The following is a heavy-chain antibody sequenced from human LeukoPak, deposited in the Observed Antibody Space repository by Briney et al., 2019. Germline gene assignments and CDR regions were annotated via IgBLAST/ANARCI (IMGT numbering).Heavy chain of an antibody. Sequence: GGSLRLSCAASGFTVSSNYMSWVRQAPGKGLEWVSSISSSSSYIYYADSVKGRFTISRDNAKNSLYLQMNSLRAEDTAVYYCARVGVVVTAPYFDYWGQGTLVTVSS. CDR3: ARVGVVVTAPYFDY. J-gene: IGHJ4*02. D-gene: IGHD2-21*02. CDR1: GFTVSSNY. V-gene: IGHV3-21*01. CDR2: ISSSSSYI.